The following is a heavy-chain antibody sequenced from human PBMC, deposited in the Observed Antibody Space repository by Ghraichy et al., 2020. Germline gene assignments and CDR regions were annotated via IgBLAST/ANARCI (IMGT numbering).Heavy chain of an antibody. V-gene: IGHV3-23*01. CDR3: AKSKWVDQAVGGNYGMDV. D-gene: IGHD1-26*01. J-gene: IGHJ6*02. CDR2: IRGRGGVT. Sequence: GGSLRLSCAASGFTFSSYSMTWFRQAPGKGLEWVSSIRGRGGVTYYADSVKGRFTISRDSSRSTLYLQMSSLRAEDTAVYYCAKSKWVDQAVGGNYGMDVWGQGTAVTVSS. CDR1: GFTFSSYS.